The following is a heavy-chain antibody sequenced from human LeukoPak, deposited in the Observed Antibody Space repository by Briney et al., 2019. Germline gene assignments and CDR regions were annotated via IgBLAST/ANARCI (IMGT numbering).Heavy chain of an antibody. J-gene: IGHJ4*02. CDR2: IGGSGGST. CDR1: GFTFSSYA. Sequence: GGSLRLSCAASGFTFSSYAMGWVRQAPGKGLEWVSAIGGSGGSTYYADSVKGRFTISRDNSKNTLYPQMNSLRAEDTAVYYCAKRIPGGNPFDSWGQGTLVTVSS. CDR3: AKRIPGGNPFDS. V-gene: IGHV3-23*01. D-gene: IGHD1-26*01.